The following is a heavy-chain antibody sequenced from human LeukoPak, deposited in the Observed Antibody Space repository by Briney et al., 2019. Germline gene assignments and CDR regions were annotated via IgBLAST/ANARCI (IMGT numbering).Heavy chain of an antibody. D-gene: IGHD6-13*01. CDR2: IFYSGST. V-gene: IGHV4-39*02. CDR1: GGSISSSSYY. CDR3: ARDNQAAAGSFDY. J-gene: IGHJ4*02. Sequence: SETLSLTCSVSGGSISSSSYYWGWIRQPPGKGLEWIGSIFYSGSTYYNPSLKSRVTISVDTSKNQFSLKLSSVTAADTAVYYCARDNQAAAGSFDYWGQGTLVTVFS.